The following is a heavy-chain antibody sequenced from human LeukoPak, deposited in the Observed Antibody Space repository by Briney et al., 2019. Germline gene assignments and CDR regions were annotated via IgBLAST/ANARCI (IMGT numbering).Heavy chain of an antibody. Sequence: PGGSLRLSCAASGFTFSSYAMSWVRQAPGKGLEWVSAISGSGGSTYYADSVKGRFTISRDSSKNTLYLQMNSLRAEDTAVYYCAKTPGYCSGGSCYNNWFDPWGQGTLVTVSS. J-gene: IGHJ5*02. D-gene: IGHD2-15*01. V-gene: IGHV3-23*01. CDR2: ISGSGGST. CDR1: GFTFSSYA. CDR3: AKTPGYCSGGSCYNNWFDP.